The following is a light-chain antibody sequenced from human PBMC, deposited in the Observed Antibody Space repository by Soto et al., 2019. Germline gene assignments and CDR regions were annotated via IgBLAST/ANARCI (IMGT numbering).Light chain of an antibody. CDR2: AAS. J-gene: IGKJ1*01. Sequence: VVMTQSPATLSVSPGERATLSCRASQSVSNNLAWYQQKPGQAPRLLMYAASTRATGIPARFSGSRSGTEFTLTISSLQSEDFAVYYCQQYNNWPRTFGQGTKVDIK. V-gene: IGKV3-15*01. CDR1: QSVSNN. CDR3: QQYNNWPRT.